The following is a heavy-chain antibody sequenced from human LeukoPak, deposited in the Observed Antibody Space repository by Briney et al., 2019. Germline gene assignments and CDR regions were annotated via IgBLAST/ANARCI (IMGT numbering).Heavy chain of an antibody. D-gene: IGHD2-2*01. CDR2: INPSGGST. J-gene: IGHJ3*02. CDR1: GYTFTSYY. CDR3: ARGTYAGAFDI. V-gene: IGHV1-46*01. Sequence: ASVKVSCKGSGYTFTSYYMHWVRQAPGQGLEGMGIINPSGGSTSYAQKFQGRVTMTRDMSTSTVYMELSSLRSEDTAVYYCARGTYAGAFDIWGQGTMVTVSS.